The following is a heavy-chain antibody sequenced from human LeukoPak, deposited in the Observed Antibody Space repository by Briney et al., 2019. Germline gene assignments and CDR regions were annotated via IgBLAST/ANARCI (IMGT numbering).Heavy chain of an antibody. CDR3: ARGKGDLLD. D-gene: IGHD1-26*01. CDR1: GASINSYY. CDR2: IYYIGYT. Sequence: SETLSLTCTVSGASINSYYWSWIRQPPGKGLEWIGYIYYIGYTKYNPSLKSRVIISVDTSRNQFSLTLSSVTAADTAVYYCARGKGDLLDWGQGTLVTVSS. J-gene: IGHJ4*02. V-gene: IGHV4-59*01.